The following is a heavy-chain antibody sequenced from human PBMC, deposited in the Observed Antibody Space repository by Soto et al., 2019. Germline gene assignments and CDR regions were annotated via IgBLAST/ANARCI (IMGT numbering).Heavy chain of an antibody. CDR1: GGSFSGYY. Sequence: SETLSLTCAVYGGSFSGYYWSWIRQPPGKGLEWIGEINQSGSTIYNPPLKSRVSISVDTSKNQISLKLSCVTAADTAVYYCARSGAGLRTSYDYYHYYMDVLGKGTTVTVSS. J-gene: IGHJ6*03. V-gene: IGHV4-34*01. CDR2: INQSGST. D-gene: IGHD4-17*01. CDR3: ARSGAGLRTSYDYYHYYMDV.